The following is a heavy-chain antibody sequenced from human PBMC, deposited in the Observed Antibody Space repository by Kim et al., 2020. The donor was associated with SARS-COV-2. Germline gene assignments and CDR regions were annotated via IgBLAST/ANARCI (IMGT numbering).Heavy chain of an antibody. CDR3: AREWADYDSSGYDY. V-gene: IGHV3-30*04. Sequence: GGSLRLSCVASGFDFSSHAMHWVRRPPGKGLEWVAIISTVGRSAYPDSVKGRFTISRENSKNALFLQMNSLRPEDTAVYYCAREWADYDSSGYDYWGQGTLVTVSS. CDR1: GFDFSSHA. D-gene: IGHD3-22*01. J-gene: IGHJ4*02. CDR2: ISTVGRSA.